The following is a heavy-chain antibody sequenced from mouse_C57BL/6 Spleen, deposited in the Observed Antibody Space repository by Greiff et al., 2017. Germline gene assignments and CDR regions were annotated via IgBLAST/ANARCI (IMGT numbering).Heavy chain of an antibody. CDR3: ARGDYSYAMDY. D-gene: IGHD2-13*01. CDR1: GYAFSSYW. V-gene: IGHV1-80*01. Sequence: QVQLQQSGAELVKPGASVKISCKASGYAFSSYWMNWVKQRPGTGLEWIGQIYPGDGDTNYNGKFKGKATLTADKSSSTAYMQLSSLTSEDSAVYFCARGDYSYAMDYWGQGTSVTVSS. J-gene: IGHJ4*01. CDR2: IYPGDGDT.